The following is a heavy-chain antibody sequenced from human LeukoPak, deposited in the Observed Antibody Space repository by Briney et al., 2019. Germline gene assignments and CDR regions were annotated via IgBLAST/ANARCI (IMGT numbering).Heavy chain of an antibody. D-gene: IGHD2-2*01. Sequence: ASVKVSCKASGGTFSSYAISWVRQAPGQGLEWMGGIIPIFGTANYAQKFQGRVTITTDESTSTAYMELSSLRSEDTAVYYCARVGYCSSTSCYYFDYWGQGTLVTVSS. CDR2: IIPIFGTA. J-gene: IGHJ4*02. CDR3: ARVGYCSSTSCYYFDY. CDR1: GGTFSSYA. V-gene: IGHV1-69*05.